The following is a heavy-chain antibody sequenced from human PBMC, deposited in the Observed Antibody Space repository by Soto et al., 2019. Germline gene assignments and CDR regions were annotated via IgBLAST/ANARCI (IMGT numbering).Heavy chain of an antibody. CDR2: INAGNGNT. J-gene: IGHJ6*02. D-gene: IGHD6-13*01. CDR1: GYTFTSYA. V-gene: IGHV1-3*01. CDR3: AREPYISAAAPYGMHV. Sequence: QVQLVQSGAEVKKPGASVKVSCKASGYTFTSYAMHWVRQAPGQRVEGMGWINAGNGNTKYSQKFQGRVTITRDTSASTAYMELSSLRSEDTAVYYCAREPYISAAAPYGMHVWGQGTTVTVSS.